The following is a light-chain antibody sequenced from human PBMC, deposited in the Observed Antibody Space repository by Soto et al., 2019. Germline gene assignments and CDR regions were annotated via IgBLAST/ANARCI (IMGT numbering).Light chain of an antibody. CDR1: QNIWTH. V-gene: IGKV1-39*01. Sequence: DIQMTQSPSSLSAAVGDRVTITCRASQNIWTHLNWYQQKPGKAPNLLLYAASSLHSGVPSRFSGSGSGTDFTITISSLQPEDFGNFFCHKSYSSWTFGQGTKVEIK. CDR3: HKSYSSWT. CDR2: AAS. J-gene: IGKJ1*01.